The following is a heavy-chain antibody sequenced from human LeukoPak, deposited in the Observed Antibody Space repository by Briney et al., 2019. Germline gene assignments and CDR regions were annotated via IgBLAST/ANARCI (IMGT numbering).Heavy chain of an antibody. Sequence: GASVKVSCKASGYSFTTYAMNWVRQAPGQGLEWMGWINTNTGNPTYAQGFTGRFVFSLDTSVSTAYLQISSLKAEDTAVYYCACGYRSSLNGMDVWGQGTTVTVSS. CDR3: ACGYRSSLNGMDV. CDR1: GYSFTTYA. D-gene: IGHD6-13*01. CDR2: INTNTGNP. V-gene: IGHV7-4-1*02. J-gene: IGHJ6*02.